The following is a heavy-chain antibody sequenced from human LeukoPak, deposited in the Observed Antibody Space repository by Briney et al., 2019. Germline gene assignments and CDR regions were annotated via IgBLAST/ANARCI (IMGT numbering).Heavy chain of an antibody. Sequence: ASVKVSRKTSGYTFTNYDINWVRQATGQGLEWMGWMNPNSGKTGYAQRFQGRVIMTRDLSTTTAYMELSSLRFEDTAIYFCARGSRSGDYWGQGTQVTVSS. V-gene: IGHV1-8*01. CDR3: ARGSRSGDY. J-gene: IGHJ4*02. CDR2: MNPNSGKT. D-gene: IGHD3-10*01. CDR1: GYTFTNYD.